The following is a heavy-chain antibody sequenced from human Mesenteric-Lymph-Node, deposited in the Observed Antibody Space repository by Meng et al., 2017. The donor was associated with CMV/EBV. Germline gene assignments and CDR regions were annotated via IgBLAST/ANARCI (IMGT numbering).Heavy chain of an antibody. V-gene: IGHV4-39*01. Sequence: SISSSSYYWGWIRQPPGKGLECIGSIYYSGSTYYNPSLKSRVTISVDTSKNQFSLKLSSVTAADTAVYYCARGGSSMTTGKVVNWFDPWGQGTLVTVSS. CDR1: SISSSSYY. CDR3: ARGGSSMTTGKVVNWFDP. D-gene: IGHD4-11*01. J-gene: IGHJ5*02. CDR2: IYYSGST.